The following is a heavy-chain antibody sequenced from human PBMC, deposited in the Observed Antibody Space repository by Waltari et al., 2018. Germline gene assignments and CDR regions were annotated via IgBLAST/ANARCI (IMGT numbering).Heavy chain of an antibody. Sequence: QVQLQESGPGLVKPSETLSLTCTVSGGPISSYYWSWIRQPAGKGLEWIGRIYTSGSTNYNPALKSRVTMSVDTSKNQFSLKLSSVTAADTAVYYCARAPPNTAMPYYYYMDVWGKGTTVTVSS. J-gene: IGHJ6*03. CDR2: IYTSGST. V-gene: IGHV4-4*07. CDR1: GGPISSYY. CDR3: ARAPPNTAMPYYYYMDV. D-gene: IGHD2-2*01.